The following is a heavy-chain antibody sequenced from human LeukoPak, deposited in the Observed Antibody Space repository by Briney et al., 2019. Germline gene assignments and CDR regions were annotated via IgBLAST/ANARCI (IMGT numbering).Heavy chain of an antibody. CDR3: ARDEYVHDY. D-gene: IGHD3-16*01. Sequence: GGSLRLSCVASGFTFSSYGMHWVRQAPGKGLEWVAFIRYDGNNKYYADSVKGRFTISRDNSKNTLYLQMNSLRAEDTAVYYCARDEYVHDYWGQGTLVTVSS. J-gene: IGHJ4*02. CDR1: GFTFSSYG. V-gene: IGHV3-30*02. CDR2: IRYDGNNK.